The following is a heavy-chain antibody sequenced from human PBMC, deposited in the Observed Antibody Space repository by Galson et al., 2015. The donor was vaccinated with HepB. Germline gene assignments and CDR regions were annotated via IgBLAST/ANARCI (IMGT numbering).Heavy chain of an antibody. D-gene: IGHD3-10*01. CDR1: GYTFTSYY. CDR3: ARDGSGGVLLWFGELLGWFDP. J-gene: IGHJ5*01. V-gene: IGHV1-46*01. CDR2: INPSGGST. Sequence: SVKVSCKASGYTFTSYYMHWVRQAPGQGLEWMGIINPSGGSTSYAQKFQGRVTMTRDTSTSTVYMELSSLRTEDTAVYYCARDGSGGVLLWFGELLGWFDPWGKGTLVTVSS.